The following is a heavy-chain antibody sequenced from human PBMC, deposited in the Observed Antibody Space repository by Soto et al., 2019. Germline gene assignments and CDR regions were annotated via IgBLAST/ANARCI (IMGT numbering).Heavy chain of an antibody. CDR2: IHSSGRT. J-gene: IGHJ4*01. V-gene: IGHV4-61*01. CDR3: ARKDCAGRWAAWY. Sequence: PSETLSLTCTDSGDSVSSGSYYWTWIRQPPEKGLEYIAYIHSSGRTNYNPSPESRVTIALDTSKNQFSVKLSSVTAADTAVYYCARKDCAGRWAAWYWGQGAMVPVSP. CDR1: GDSVSSGSYY. D-gene: IGHD2-8*02.